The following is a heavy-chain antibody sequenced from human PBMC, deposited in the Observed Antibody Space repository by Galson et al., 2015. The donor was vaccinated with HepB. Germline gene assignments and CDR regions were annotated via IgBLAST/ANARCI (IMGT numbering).Heavy chain of an antibody. CDR3: AKAWEVGATTIDAFDI. V-gene: IGHV3-30*02. Sequence: SLRLSCAASGFTFSSYGMHWVRQAPGKGLEWVAFIRYDGSNKYYADSVKGRFTISRDNSKNTLYLQMNSLRAEDTAVYYCAKAWEVGATTIDAFDIWGQGTMVTVSS. CDR2: IRYDGSNK. CDR1: GFTFSSYG. J-gene: IGHJ3*02. D-gene: IGHD1-26*01.